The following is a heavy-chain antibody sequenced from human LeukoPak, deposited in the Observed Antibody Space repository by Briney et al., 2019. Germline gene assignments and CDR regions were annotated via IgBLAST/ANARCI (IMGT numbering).Heavy chain of an antibody. J-gene: IGHJ4*02. CDR3: ARGIYYLIEY. V-gene: IGHV4-38-2*01. Sequence: SETLSLTCAVSGYSISSGDYWGWIRQSPGKGLEWIGNIFHSGSTYHSPSLKSRVTISVDTSKNEFSLKLSSVTAADTAVYYCARGIYYLIEYWGQGTLVTVSS. D-gene: IGHD3-10*01. CDR2: IFHSGST. CDR1: GYSISSGDY.